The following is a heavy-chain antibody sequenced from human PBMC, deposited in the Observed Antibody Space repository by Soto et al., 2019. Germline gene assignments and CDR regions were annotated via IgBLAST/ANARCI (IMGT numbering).Heavy chain of an antibody. CDR1: GGYINRYY. CDR2: IYYTGST. V-gene: IGHV4-59*08. CDR3: ARLRSGYFHFDY. J-gene: IGHJ4*02. Sequence: PSETLYLTCTVSGGYINRYYWVCIRQPSGKGLELIGYIYYTGSTSYNSSLNSRVSISLDTSKNQFSLKLTSVTAADTAVYYCARLRSGYFHFDYWGQGTMVS. D-gene: IGHD5-12*01.